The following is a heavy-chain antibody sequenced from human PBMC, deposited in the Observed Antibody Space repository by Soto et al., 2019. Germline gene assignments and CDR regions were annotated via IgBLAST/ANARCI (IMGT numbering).Heavy chain of an antibody. CDR3: ARYLGYCSSTSCYSDYYYYMDV. D-gene: IGHD2-2*01. CDR2: IYYSGST. Sequence: SETLSLTCTVSGGSISSYYCSWIRQPPGKGLEWIGYIYYSGSTNYNPSLKSRVTISVDTSKNQFSLKLSSVTAADTAVYYCARYLGYCSSTSCYSDYYYYMDVWGKGTTVTVSS. J-gene: IGHJ6*03. V-gene: IGHV4-59*08. CDR1: GGSISSYY.